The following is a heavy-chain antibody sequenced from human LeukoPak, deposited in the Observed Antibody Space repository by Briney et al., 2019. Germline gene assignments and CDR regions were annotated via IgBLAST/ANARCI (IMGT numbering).Heavy chain of an antibody. CDR1: GGTFSSYA. Sequence: GASVKVSCKASGGTFSSYAISWVRQAPGQGLEWMGGIIPIFGTANYAQKFQGRVTITADESTSTAYMELSSLRSDDTAVYYCATDARLYLEWLFAFDIWGQGTMVTVSS. CDR2: IIPIFGTA. V-gene: IGHV1-69*01. CDR3: ATDARLYLEWLFAFDI. D-gene: IGHD3-3*01. J-gene: IGHJ3*02.